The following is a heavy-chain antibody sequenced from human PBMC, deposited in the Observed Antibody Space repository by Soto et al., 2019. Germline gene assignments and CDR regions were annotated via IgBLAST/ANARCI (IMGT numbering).Heavy chain of an antibody. CDR2: INPSGTST. J-gene: IGHJ5*02. D-gene: IGHD3-10*01. CDR3: ARDNSWDYGSGLMAWWFDP. V-gene: IGHV1-46*04. Sequence: ASVKVSCKASGYIFSSHYMHWVRQAPGQGLEWMGLINPSGTSTIYAQKLQGRITMTRDPSTSTDCMELSSLRSEDTAVYYCARDNSWDYGSGLMAWWFDPWGQGTLVSVSS. CDR1: GYIFSSHY.